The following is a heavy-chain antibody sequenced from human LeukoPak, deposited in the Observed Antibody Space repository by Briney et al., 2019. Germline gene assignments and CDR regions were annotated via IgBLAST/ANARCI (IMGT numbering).Heavy chain of an antibody. V-gene: IGHV3-23*01. D-gene: IGHD2/OR15-2a*01. J-gene: IGHJ4*02. CDR1: GFIFSNYA. CDR3: ARSGLSRFGF. CDR2: FSGSGGST. Sequence: GGSLRLSCAASGFIFSNYAMSWVRQAPGKGLQWVSAFSGSGGSTYYADSVKGRFTISRDNSRNTLYLQMNSLRAEDTAVYHCARSGLSRFGFWGQGTLVTVSS.